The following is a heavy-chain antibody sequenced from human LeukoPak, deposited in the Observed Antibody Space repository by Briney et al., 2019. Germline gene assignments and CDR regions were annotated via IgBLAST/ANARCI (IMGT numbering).Heavy chain of an antibody. CDR1: GYTLTRYA. V-gene: IGHV7-4-1*02. CDR3: ARSGVEYSSSWSYYFDY. Sequence: ASVKVSCKASGYTLTRYAMNWVRQAPGQGLEWMGWINTNTGNPTYAQGFTGRFVFSLDTSVSTAYLQISSLKAEDTAVYYCARSGVEYSSSWSYYFDYWGQGTLVTVSS. CDR2: INTNTGNP. J-gene: IGHJ4*02. D-gene: IGHD6-13*01.